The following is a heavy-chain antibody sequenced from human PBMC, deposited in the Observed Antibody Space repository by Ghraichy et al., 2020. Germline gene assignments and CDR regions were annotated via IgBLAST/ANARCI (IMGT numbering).Heavy chain of an antibody. D-gene: IGHD3-9*01. CDR2: IQGKVGGGAAPV. Sequence: GGSLRLSCAVSGLTFTEAWMTWVRQAPGQGLEWVGRIQGKVGGGAAPVDYAAPVRGRFTISKHDSKDTLFLQMNGLRIEDTGVYYCAWDDNIYYSMGVWGQGTTVTVSS. CDR3: AWDDNIYYSMGV. CDR1: GLTFTEAW. V-gene: IGHV3-15*07. J-gene: IGHJ6*02.